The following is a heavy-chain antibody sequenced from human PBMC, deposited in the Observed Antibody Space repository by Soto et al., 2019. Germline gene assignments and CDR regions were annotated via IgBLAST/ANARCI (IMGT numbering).Heavy chain of an antibody. J-gene: IGHJ3*02. Sequence: QLHLVQSGAVVKKPGASVTVSCSASGYPVTAYYMHWVRQAPGRGLEWMGEINPATGAAKYTQTFQGRGPMTRDTSTSTVFMELSGLTSEDTAVFYCARGGGVGVAGSAAFDMWGQGTLVTVSS. D-gene: IGHD3-3*01. CDR1: GYPVTAYY. V-gene: IGHV1-2*02. CDR2: INPATGAA. CDR3: ARGGGVGVAGSAAFDM.